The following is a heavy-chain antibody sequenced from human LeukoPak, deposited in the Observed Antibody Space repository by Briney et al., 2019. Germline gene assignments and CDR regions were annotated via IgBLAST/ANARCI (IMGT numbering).Heavy chain of an antibody. Sequence: PSETLSLTCTVSGGSISSGGYYWSWIRQHPGKGLEWIGEINHSGSTNCNPSLKSRVTISVDTSKNQFSLKLSSVTAADTAVYYCARGLDCSSTSCYTGSNWFDPWGQGTLVTVSS. CDR1: GGSISSGGYY. V-gene: IGHV4-31*03. D-gene: IGHD2-2*02. CDR2: INHSGST. J-gene: IGHJ5*02. CDR3: ARGLDCSSTSCYTGSNWFDP.